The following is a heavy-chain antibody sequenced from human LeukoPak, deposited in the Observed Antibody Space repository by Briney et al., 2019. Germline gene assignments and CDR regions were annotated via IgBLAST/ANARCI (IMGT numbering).Heavy chain of an antibody. CDR2: IYPGDANT. V-gene: IGHV5-51*01. CDR3: ARQSGMASGSFYRRLTYHYDYMDV. D-gene: IGHD3-10*01. Sequence: GESLKTSCKVSGNSFTCYWIGWVRQMPGRGLEWMGIIYPGDANTKYSPSFQGQVTISADKSINTAYLQWNSLKASDTAIYYCARQSGMASGSFYRRLTYHYDYMDVWGKGTTVTISS. CDR1: GNSFTCYW. J-gene: IGHJ6*03.